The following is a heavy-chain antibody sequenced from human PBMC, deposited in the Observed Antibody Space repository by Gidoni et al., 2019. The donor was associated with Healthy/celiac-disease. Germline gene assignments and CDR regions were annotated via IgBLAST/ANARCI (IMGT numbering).Heavy chain of an antibody. CDR3: ARLTVMVQGVMGGYFDY. Sequence: QVQLQESGPGLVKPSETLSLTCTVSGYSLSSGYYWGWIRQPPGKGLEWIVSIYHSGSTYYNPSLKSRVTIAVDTSKNQFSLKLSSVTAADTAVYYCARLTVMVQGVMGGYFDYWGQGTLVTVSS. CDR2: IYHSGST. V-gene: IGHV4-38-2*02. J-gene: IGHJ4*02. CDR1: GYSLSSGYY. D-gene: IGHD3-10*01.